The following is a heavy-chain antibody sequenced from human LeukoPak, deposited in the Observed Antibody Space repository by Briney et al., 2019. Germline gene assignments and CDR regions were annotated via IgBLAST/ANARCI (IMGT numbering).Heavy chain of an antibody. V-gene: IGHV4-4*07. CDR1: GGSISSYY. Sequence: SETLSLTCTVSGGSISSYYWSWIRQPAGKGLEWIGRIYTSGSTNYNPSLKSRVTMSVDTSKNQFSLKLSSVTAADTAVYYCARSSGYCSSTSCYPGAFDIWGQGTMVTVSS. J-gene: IGHJ3*02. D-gene: IGHD2-2*01. CDR2: IYTSGST. CDR3: ARSSGYCSSTSCYPGAFDI.